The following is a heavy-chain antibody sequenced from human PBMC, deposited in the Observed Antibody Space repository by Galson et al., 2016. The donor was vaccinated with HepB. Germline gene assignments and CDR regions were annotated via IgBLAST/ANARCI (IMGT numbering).Heavy chain of an antibody. Sequence: SETLSLTCTVSGGSISSNTYYWGWIRQPPGKGLEWIGSIYYSGSTYYNPSLKSRVTISVDTSKNQFSLKLSSVTAADTAVYYCAGPGFGLILYGFDPLGQGTLVTGSS. D-gene: IGHD2-8*01. CDR3: AGPGFGLILYGFDP. V-gene: IGHV4-39*01. CDR1: GGSISSNTYY. CDR2: IYYSGST. J-gene: IGHJ5*02.